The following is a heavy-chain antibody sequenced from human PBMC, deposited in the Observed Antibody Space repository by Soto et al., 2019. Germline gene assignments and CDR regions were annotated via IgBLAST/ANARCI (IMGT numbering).Heavy chain of an antibody. D-gene: IGHD2-2*01. Sequence: SETLSLTWTVSGGSISSYYWSWIRQPPGKGLEWIGYIYHSGNTYYNPSLKSRVTISVDRSKNQFSLKLSSVTAADTAVYYCARVPDRWGQGTLVTVS. CDR1: GGSISSYY. CDR3: ARVPDR. V-gene: IGHV4-59*12. CDR2: IYHSGNT. J-gene: IGHJ5*02.